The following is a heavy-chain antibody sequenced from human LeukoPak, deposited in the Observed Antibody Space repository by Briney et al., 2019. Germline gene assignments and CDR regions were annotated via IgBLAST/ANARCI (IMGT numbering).Heavy chain of an antibody. Sequence: SQTLSLTCTVSGGSISSGGYYWSWIRQPPGKGLEWIGYIYHSGSTYYNPSLKSRVTISVDRSKNQFSLKLSSVTAADTAVYYCARVGEDYDSSLTLVSRSNNWFDPWGQGTLVTVSS. J-gene: IGHJ5*02. D-gene: IGHD3-22*01. CDR1: GGSISSGGYY. V-gene: IGHV4-30-2*01. CDR2: IYHSGST. CDR3: ARVGEDYDSSLTLVSRSNNWFDP.